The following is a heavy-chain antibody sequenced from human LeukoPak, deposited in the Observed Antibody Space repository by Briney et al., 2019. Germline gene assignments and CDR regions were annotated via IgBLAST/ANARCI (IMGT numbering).Heavy chain of an antibody. D-gene: IGHD2-15*01. Sequence: GGSLRLSCAASGFTFSSYAMSWVRQAPGKGLEWVSAISGSGGSTYYADSVEGRFTISRDNSKNTLYLQMNSLRAEDTAVYYCAKVQAYFLVVVVAAYFDYWGQGSLVTVSS. CDR3: AKVQAYFLVVVVAAYFDY. J-gene: IGHJ4*02. V-gene: IGHV3-23*01. CDR2: ISGSGGST. CDR1: GFTFSSYA.